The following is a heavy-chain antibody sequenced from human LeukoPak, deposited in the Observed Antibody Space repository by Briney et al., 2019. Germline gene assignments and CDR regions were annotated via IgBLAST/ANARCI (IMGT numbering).Heavy chain of an antibody. Sequence: SETLSLTCAVYGGSFSGYYWSWIRQPPGKGLEWIGEINHSGSTNNNPSLKSRVTISVDTSKNQFSLKLSSVTAADTAVYYCARGGFGSGWSYFDYWGQGTLVTVSS. V-gene: IGHV4-34*01. CDR3: ARGGFGSGWSYFDY. J-gene: IGHJ4*02. CDR1: GGSFSGYY. D-gene: IGHD6-19*01. CDR2: INHSGST.